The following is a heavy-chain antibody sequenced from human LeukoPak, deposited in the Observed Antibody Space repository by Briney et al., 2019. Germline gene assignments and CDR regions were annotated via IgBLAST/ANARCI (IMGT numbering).Heavy chain of an antibody. D-gene: IGHD4-17*01. CDR1: GFTFSSFW. Sequence: PGGSLRLSCAASGFTFSSFWMTWVRQAPGKGLEWVANIKQDGSEKYYVDSVKGRFIISRDNAKNSLHLQMNSLRAEDTAVYYCARGYGDSLWGQGTLVTVSS. V-gene: IGHV3-7*01. J-gene: IGHJ4*02. CDR2: IKQDGSEK. CDR3: ARGYGDSL.